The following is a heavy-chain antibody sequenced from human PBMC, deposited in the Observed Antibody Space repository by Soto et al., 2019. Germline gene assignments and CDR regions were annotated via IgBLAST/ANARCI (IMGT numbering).Heavy chain of an antibody. Sequence: SVKVSCKASGGTFSSYAISWVRQAPGQGLEWMGGIIPIFGTANYAQKFQGRVTITADESTSTAYMELSSLRSEDTAVYYCASEAYRGGIHPYYGMDVWGQGTTVTVS. J-gene: IGHJ6*02. CDR3: ASEAYRGGIHPYYGMDV. CDR2: IIPIFGTA. V-gene: IGHV1-69*13. CDR1: GGTFSSYA. D-gene: IGHD1-26*01.